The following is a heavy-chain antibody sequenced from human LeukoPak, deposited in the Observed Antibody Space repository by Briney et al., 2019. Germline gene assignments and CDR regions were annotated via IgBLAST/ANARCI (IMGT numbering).Heavy chain of an antibody. Sequence: SETLSLTCTVSGGSISSYSYYWGWIRQPPGKGLEWIGSIHYGGSTYYNPSLKSRVTISVDTSKNQFSLKLSSVTAADTAVYYCASRTYGDYVWFDPWGQGTLVTVSS. CDR3: ASRTYGDYVWFDP. CDR1: GGSISSYSYY. J-gene: IGHJ5*02. D-gene: IGHD4-17*01. V-gene: IGHV4-39*01. CDR2: IHYGGST.